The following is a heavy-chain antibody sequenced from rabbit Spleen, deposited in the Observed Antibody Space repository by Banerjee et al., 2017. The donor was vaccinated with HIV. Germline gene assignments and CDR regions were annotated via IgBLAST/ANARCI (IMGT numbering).Heavy chain of an antibody. J-gene: IGHJ4*01. D-gene: IGHD6-1*01. Sequence: QEQLVESGGGLVKPGASLTLTCKASGFSFNSGYDMCWVRQAPGKGLEWVACAYAGSSGSTYSATWAKGRFTISKTSSTTVTLQMTSLTAADTATYFCARDEVYAGYAGFGYVYLNLWGQGTLVTVS. CDR1: GFSFNSGYD. V-gene: IGHV1S45*01. CDR2: AYAGSSGST. CDR3: ARDEVYAGYAGFGYVYLNL.